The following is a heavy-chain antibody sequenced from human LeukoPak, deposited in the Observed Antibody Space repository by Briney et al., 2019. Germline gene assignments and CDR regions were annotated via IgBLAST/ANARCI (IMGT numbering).Heavy chain of an antibody. CDR3: ASGFTVTHSTYAFDI. CDR2: INPSGGST. V-gene: IGHV1-46*01. Sequence: ASVKVSCKASGYTFTSYYMHWVRQAPGQGLEWMGIINPSGGSTSYAQKFQGRVTMTRDTSTSTVYMELSSLRSEDTAVYYCASGFTVTHSTYAFDIWGQGTMVTVSS. J-gene: IGHJ3*02. D-gene: IGHD4-11*01. CDR1: GYTFTSYY.